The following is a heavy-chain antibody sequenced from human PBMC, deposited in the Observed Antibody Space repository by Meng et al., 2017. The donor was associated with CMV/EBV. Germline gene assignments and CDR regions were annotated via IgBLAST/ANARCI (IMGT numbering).Heavy chain of an antibody. Sequence: SEILSLTCAVYGGSFSGYYWSWIRQPPGKGLEWIGEINHSGSTNYNPSLKSRVTISVDTSKNQFSLKLSSVTAADTAVYYCARGLYNWNTGWFDPWGQGTLVTVSS. CDR1: GGSFSGYY. V-gene: IGHV4-34*01. D-gene: IGHD1/OR15-1a*01. J-gene: IGHJ5*02. CDR2: INHSGST. CDR3: ARGLYNWNTGWFDP.